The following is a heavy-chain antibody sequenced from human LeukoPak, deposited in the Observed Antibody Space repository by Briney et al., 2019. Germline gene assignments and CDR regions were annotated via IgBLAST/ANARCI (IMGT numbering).Heavy chain of an antibody. J-gene: IGHJ4*02. D-gene: IGHD3-10*01. CDR3: AKDKVTMVRGVILPSSDY. Sequence: GGSLRLSCAASGFTFSSYGMHWVRQAPGKGLEWVALIRYDGSNKYYADSVKGRFTISRDNSKNTLYLQMNSLRAEDTAVYYCAKDKVTMVRGVILPSSDYWGQGTLVTVSS. CDR2: IRYDGSNK. CDR1: GFTFSSYG. V-gene: IGHV3-30*02.